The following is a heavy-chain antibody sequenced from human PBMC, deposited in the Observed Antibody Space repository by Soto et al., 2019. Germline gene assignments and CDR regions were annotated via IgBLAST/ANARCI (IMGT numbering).Heavy chain of an antibody. V-gene: IGHV4-39*01. CDR3: ATKRRDVLSSYFDL. D-gene: IGHD1-26*01. CDR2: HYYGGDT. CDR1: GGSINNLHSY. J-gene: IGHJ4*02. Sequence: QLQLQESGPGLLKPSETLSLTCSVSGGSINNLHSYWGWIRQPPGKGLEWIGSHYYGGDTYYNPSLKSRVTISIDTSKNQFSLGLNFVTAADTAVYYCATKRRDVLSSYFDLWGQGTLITVSS.